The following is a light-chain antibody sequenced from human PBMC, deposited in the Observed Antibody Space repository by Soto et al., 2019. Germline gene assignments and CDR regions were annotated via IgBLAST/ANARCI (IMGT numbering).Light chain of an antibody. CDR2: GAS. J-gene: IGKJ2*01. CDR1: QSGSSNY. V-gene: IGKV3-20*01. CDR3: QQYGSSMYT. Sequence: EIVLTQSPGTRALSPGEPATPSCRASQSGSSNYLAWHQQKPGQAPRLLIYGASSRATDIPDRFSGSGSGTDFTLTISRLEPEDFAVYYCQQYGSSMYTFGQGTKLEI.